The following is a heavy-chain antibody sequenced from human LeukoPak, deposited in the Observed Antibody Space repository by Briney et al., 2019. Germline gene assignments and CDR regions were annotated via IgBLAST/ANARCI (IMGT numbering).Heavy chain of an antibody. Sequence: GGSLRLSCAASGFIFSDYSMNWVRQAPGKGLEWVSAISGRGGSTYYADSVKGRFTISRDNSKNTLYLQMNSLRAEDTAVYYCAKVHFISAWATVTTPYFDYWGQGTLVTVSS. CDR2: ISGRGGST. D-gene: IGHD4-17*01. V-gene: IGHV3-23*01. CDR3: AKVHFISAWATVTTPYFDY. CDR1: GFIFSDYS. J-gene: IGHJ4*02.